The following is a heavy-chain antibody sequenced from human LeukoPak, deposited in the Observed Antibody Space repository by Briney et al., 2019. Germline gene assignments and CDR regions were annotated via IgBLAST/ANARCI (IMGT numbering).Heavy chain of an antibody. V-gene: IGHV3-23*01. D-gene: IGHD6-25*01. Sequence: GGSLRLSCAASGFTFSNYAMSWVRQAPGKGLEWVSGISGGGDSTYYADSVKGQFTISRDNSKNTLYLQMNSLRVEDTAMYYGISQMSPSSGWPYWGQGTLVTVAS. CDR1: GFTFSNYA. CDR3: ISQMSPSSGWPY. CDR2: ISGGGDST. J-gene: IGHJ4*02.